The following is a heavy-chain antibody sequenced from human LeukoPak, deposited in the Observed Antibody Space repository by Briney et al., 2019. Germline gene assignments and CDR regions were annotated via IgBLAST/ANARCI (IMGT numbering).Heavy chain of an antibody. V-gene: IGHV3-11*04. CDR1: GFTFSDYY. Sequence: PGGSLRLSCAASGFTFSDYYMSWIRQAPGKGLEWVSYISSSGSTIYYADSVKGRFTISRDDSKNTLYLQMNSLRAEDTAVYYCAKDGKGDSYYYYYYMDVWGKGTTVTISS. J-gene: IGHJ6*03. CDR3: AKDGKGDSYYYYYYMDV. CDR2: ISSSGSTI. D-gene: IGHD3-16*01.